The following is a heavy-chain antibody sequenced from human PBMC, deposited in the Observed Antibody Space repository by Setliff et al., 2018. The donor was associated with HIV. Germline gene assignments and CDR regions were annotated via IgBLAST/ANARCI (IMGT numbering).Heavy chain of an antibody. CDR3: ARTASVTMIRGSLRP. V-gene: IGHV1-2*06. CDR2: INPKSGDT. Sequence: GASVKVSCKASGYTFIAYYIHWVRQAPGQRLEWMGQINPKSGDTDYAQKFQGRVTLTGDTSITTTYMELSSLSSDDTAVYYCARTASVTMIRGSLRPWGQGTLVTVSS. J-gene: IGHJ5*02. CDR1: GYTFIAYY. D-gene: IGHD3-10*01.